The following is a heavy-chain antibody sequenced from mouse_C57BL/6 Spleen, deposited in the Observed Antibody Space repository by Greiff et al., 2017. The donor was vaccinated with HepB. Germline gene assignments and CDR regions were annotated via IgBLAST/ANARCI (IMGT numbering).Heavy chain of an antibody. J-gene: IGHJ3*01. CDR3: ARGGGTPCFAY. V-gene: IGHV1-82*01. D-gene: IGHD2-14*01. CDR2: IYPGDGDT. Sequence: QVQLQQSGPELVKPGASVKISCKASGYAFSSSWMNWVKQRPGKGLEWIGRIYPGDGDTNYNGKFKGKATLTADKSSSTAYMQLSSLTSEESAVYFCARGGGTPCFAYWGQGTLVTVSA. CDR1: GYAFSSSW.